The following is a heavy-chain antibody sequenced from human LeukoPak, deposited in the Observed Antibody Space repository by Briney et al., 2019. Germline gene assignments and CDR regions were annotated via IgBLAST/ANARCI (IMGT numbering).Heavy chain of an antibody. V-gene: IGHV4-59*01. CDR3: ARDPAPGYNSGWYYFDY. CDR1: GGSISSYY. J-gene: IGHJ4*02. D-gene: IGHD6-19*01. Sequence: SETLSLTCTVSGGSISSYYWSWIRQPPGKGLEWIGHIYYSGSTNYNPSLKSRVTISVDTSKNQFSLKLSSVAAADTAVYYCARDPAPGYNSGWYYFDYWGQGTLVTVSS. CDR2: IYYSGST.